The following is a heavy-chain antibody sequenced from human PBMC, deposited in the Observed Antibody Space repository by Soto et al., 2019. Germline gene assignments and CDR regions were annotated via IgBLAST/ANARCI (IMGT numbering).Heavy chain of an antibody. V-gene: IGHV1-18*04. D-gene: IGHD1-26*01. CDR3: ARLGWELLSGRRYFDY. Sequence: QVLLVQSGSEVRKPGASMKVSCQTSGYTFSDFALTWVRQVPDKGLEWLGWISPYTGKTNYAQRVHDRVALTTDTSTRTAYLELRSLTYDDTAVYYCARLGWELLSGRRYFDYWDQGTLVTVSS. CDR1: GYTFSDFA. CDR2: ISPYTGKT. J-gene: IGHJ4*02.